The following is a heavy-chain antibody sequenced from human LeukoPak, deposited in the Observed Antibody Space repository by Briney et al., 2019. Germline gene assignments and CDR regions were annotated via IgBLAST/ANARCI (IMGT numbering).Heavy chain of an antibody. CDR3: AKPLTSPHYYAMDV. CDR1: GFTFSSYA. Sequence: HLGGSLRLSCAASGFTFSSYAMRWVRQAPGKGLEWVSTITGSGGNRYYADSVKGRFSISRDNSKNTLYLQMSSLRAEDTAVYYCAKPLTSPHYYAMDVWGQGTTVTVSS. J-gene: IGHJ6*02. V-gene: IGHV3-23*01. CDR2: ITGSGGNR. D-gene: IGHD2-2*01.